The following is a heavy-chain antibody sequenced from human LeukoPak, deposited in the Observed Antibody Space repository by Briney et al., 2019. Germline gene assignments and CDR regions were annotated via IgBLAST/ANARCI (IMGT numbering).Heavy chain of an antibody. Sequence: SETLSLTCAVYGGSFSGYYWSWIRQPPGKGLEWIGEINHSRSTNYNPSLKSRVTISVDTSKNQFSLKLRSVTAADTAVYYRARPSGDILTGYYGLWGQGTLVTVSS. CDR2: INHSRST. J-gene: IGHJ4*02. CDR1: GGSFSGYY. D-gene: IGHD3-9*01. CDR3: ARPSGDILTGYYGL. V-gene: IGHV4-34*01.